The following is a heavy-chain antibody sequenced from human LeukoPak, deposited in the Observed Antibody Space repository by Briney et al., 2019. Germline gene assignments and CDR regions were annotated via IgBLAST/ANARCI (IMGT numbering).Heavy chain of an antibody. CDR2: IYYSGST. CDR1: GRSMSSYY. D-gene: IGHD5-12*01. CDR3: ARARGYSGYEDFDY. Sequence: SETLSLTCTVSGRSMSSYYWSWIRQPPGKGLEWIGYIYYSGSTNYNPSLKSRVTISVDTSKNQFSLKLSSVTAADTAVYYCARARGYSGYEDFDYWGQGTLVTVSS. V-gene: IGHV4-59*01. J-gene: IGHJ4*02.